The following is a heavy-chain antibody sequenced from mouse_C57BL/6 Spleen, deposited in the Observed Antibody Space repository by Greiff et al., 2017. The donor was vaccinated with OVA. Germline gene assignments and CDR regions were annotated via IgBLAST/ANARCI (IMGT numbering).Heavy chain of an antibody. D-gene: IGHD2-5*01. CDR2: IWWDDDK. CDR3: ARTGSNYENYAMDY. CDR1: GFSLSTFGMG. J-gene: IGHJ4*01. Sequence: QVTLKESGPGLLQPSQTLSLTCSFSGFSLSTFGMGVGWIRQPSGKGLEWLAHIWWDDDKYYNPALKSRLTISKDTSKNQVFLKIANVDTVDTATYYCARTGSNYENYAMDYWGQGTSVTVSS. V-gene: IGHV8-8*01.